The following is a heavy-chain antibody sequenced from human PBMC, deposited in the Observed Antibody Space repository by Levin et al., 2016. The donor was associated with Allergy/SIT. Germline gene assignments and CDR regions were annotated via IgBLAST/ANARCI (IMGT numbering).Heavy chain of an antibody. V-gene: IGHV3-23*01. CDR3: TKAPRVNVGTMIVGYYYYYMDV. CDR1: GFTFNNYA. CDR2: ISDSGDST. J-gene: IGHJ6*03. Sequence: GESLKISCAASGFTFNNYAMNWVRQAPGKGLEWVSSISDSGDSTYYANSVKGRFTVSRDNSENTLYLQMDSLRAEDTAIYYCTKAPRVNVGTMIVGYYYYYMDVWGKGTTVTVSS. D-gene: IGHD1/OR15-1a*01.